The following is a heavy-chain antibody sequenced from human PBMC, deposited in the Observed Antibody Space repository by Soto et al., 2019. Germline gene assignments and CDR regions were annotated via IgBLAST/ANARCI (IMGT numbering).Heavy chain of an antibody. D-gene: IGHD6-19*01. Sequence: HVQLVESGGGVVQPGRSLRLSCAASGFTFSSYGMHWVRQAPGKGLEWGAVIWYDASNKYYADSVKGRFTISRDNSKNTLYLQMNSLRAEDTAVYYCARDCAGYSSGWYQRGGFDYWGQGTLVTVSS. CDR3: ARDCAGYSSGWYQRGGFDY. J-gene: IGHJ4*02. CDR1: GFTFSSYG. V-gene: IGHV3-33*01. CDR2: IWYDASNK.